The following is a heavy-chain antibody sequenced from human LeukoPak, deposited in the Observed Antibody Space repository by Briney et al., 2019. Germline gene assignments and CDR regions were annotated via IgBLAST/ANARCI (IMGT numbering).Heavy chain of an antibody. V-gene: IGHV3-23*01. J-gene: IGHJ4*02. Sequence: GGSLRLSCAASGFTFSSYGMSWVRQAPGKGLEWVSAISGRGAYTSYASSVKGRFTISRDNSKNTLYLQMNSLRAEDAAVYFCAKAPVTSCRGAYCYPFDSWGQGTLVTVSS. CDR2: ISGRGAYT. D-gene: IGHD2-21*01. CDR1: GFTFSSYG. CDR3: AKAPVTSCRGAYCYPFDS.